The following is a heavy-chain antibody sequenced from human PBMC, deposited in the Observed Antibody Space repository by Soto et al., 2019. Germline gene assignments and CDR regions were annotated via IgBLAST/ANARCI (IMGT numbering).Heavy chain of an antibody. V-gene: IGHV4-31*03. CDR1: GGTISSGGYY. D-gene: IGHD4-4*01. Sequence: SETLSLTCTVSGGTISSGGYYWSWIRQHPGKGLEWIGYIYHSGSTYYNPSLTSRVTTSVDTSKNQFSLKLSSVTAADTAVYYCARAYSTYFDYWGQGTLVTVSS. CDR3: ARAYSTYFDY. J-gene: IGHJ4*02. CDR2: IYHSGST.